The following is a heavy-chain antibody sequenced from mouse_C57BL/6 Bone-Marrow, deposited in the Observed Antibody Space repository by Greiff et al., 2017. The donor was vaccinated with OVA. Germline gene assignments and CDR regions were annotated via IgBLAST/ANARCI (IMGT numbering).Heavy chain of an antibody. Sequence: QVQLQQSGAELARPGASVKLSCKASGYTFTSYGISWVKQRTGQGLEWIGEIYPRSGNTYYNEKFKGKATLTADKSSSTAYMELRSLTSEDSAVYYCARSYYGSIFDYWGQGTTLTVSS. CDR3: ARSYYGSIFDY. V-gene: IGHV1-81*01. CDR2: IYPRSGNT. CDR1: GYTFTSYG. D-gene: IGHD1-1*01. J-gene: IGHJ2*01.